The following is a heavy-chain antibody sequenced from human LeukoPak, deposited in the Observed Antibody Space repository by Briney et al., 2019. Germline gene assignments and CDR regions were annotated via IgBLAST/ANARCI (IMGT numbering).Heavy chain of an antibody. CDR1: GGTFSSYA. CDR2: IIPIFGTA. J-gene: IGHJ5*02. V-gene: IGHV1-69*13. CDR3: ARAQKEWFDP. Sequence: VASVKVSCKASGGTFSSYAISWVRQAPGQGLEWMGGIIPIFGTANYAQKFQGRVTITADESTSTAYMELSSLRSEDTAVYYCARAQKEWFDPWGQGTLVTVSS.